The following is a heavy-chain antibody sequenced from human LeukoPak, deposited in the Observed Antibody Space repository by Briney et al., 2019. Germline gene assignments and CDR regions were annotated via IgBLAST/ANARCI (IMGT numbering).Heavy chain of an antibody. CDR1: GFNFSSYA. Sequence: VQPGGSLRLSCATSGFNFSSYAMTWVRQAPGKGLEWVSAISDDGDTKYADSVKGRFTSSRDNSKNTLYLQMNNLRAEDTAIYYCTKNWSADYWGQGTLVTVSS. J-gene: IGHJ4*02. V-gene: IGHV3-23*01. CDR2: ISDDGDT. CDR3: TKNWSADY.